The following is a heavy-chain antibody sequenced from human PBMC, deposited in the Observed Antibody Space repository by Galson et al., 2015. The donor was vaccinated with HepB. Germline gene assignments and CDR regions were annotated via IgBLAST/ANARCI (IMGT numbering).Heavy chain of an antibody. Sequence: SVTVSCKVSGSTLTELSMHWVRQAPGKGLEWMGGFDPEDGETIYAQKFQGRVTMTEDTSTDTAYMELSSLRSEDTAVYYCATPGPGRTLGYSSGWQLDYWGQGTLVTVSS. CDR1: GSTLTELS. CDR3: ATPGPGRTLGYSSGWQLDY. D-gene: IGHD6-19*01. CDR2: FDPEDGET. V-gene: IGHV1-24*01. J-gene: IGHJ4*02.